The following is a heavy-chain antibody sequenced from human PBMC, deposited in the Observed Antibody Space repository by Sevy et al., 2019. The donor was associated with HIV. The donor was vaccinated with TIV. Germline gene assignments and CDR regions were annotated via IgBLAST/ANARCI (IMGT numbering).Heavy chain of an antibody. D-gene: IGHD1-26*01. Sequence: GGSLRLSCAASGFTFSDYYMSWIRQAPGKGLEWVSYISSSSSYTNYADSVKGRFTISRDNAKNSLYLQMNSLRAEDTAVYYCATMYGGSYNHWYAFDIWGQGTMVTVSS. V-gene: IGHV3-11*06. CDR1: GFTFSDYY. CDR2: ISSSSSYT. J-gene: IGHJ3*02. CDR3: ATMYGGSYNHWYAFDI.